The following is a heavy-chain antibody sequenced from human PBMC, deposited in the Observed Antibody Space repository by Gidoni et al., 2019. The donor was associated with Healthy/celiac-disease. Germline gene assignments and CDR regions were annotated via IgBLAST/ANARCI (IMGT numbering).Heavy chain of an antibody. J-gene: IGHJ4*02. Sequence: EVQLVESGGVVVQPGGSLSLSCAASGFTFDDYTMHWVRQAPGKGLEWVSLISWDGGSTYYADSVKGRFTISRDNSKNSLYLQMNSLRTEDTALYYCAKGGVAGSYYFDYWGQGTLVTVSS. V-gene: IGHV3-43*01. CDR3: AKGGVAGSYYFDY. CDR2: ISWDGGST. CDR1: GFTFDDYT. D-gene: IGHD6-19*01.